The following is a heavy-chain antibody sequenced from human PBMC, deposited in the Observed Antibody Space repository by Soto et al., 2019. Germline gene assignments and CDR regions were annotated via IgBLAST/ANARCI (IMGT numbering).Heavy chain of an antibody. CDR3: ARAVIEGYYDSSHYYFEY. V-gene: IGHV3-53*01. J-gene: IGHJ4*02. D-gene: IGHD3-22*01. CDR1: GFTVSSNY. CDR2: IYSGGST. Sequence: GVSLRLSCAASGFTVSSNYMSWVRQAPGKGLAWVSVIYSGGSTYYAESVKGRFTISRDNSKNTLYLQMNSLRAEDTAVYYCARAVIEGYYDSSHYYFEYWGEGTLVTVS.